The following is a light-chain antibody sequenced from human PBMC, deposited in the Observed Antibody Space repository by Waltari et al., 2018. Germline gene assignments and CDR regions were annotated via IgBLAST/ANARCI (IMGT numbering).Light chain of an antibody. Sequence: QSALTQPASVSGSPGQSLTISCTATSSDVGGYNYVSWYQQHPGTAPKLMIYDVSNRPSGVSSRFSGSKSGNTASLTICGLQAEDEADYYCRSYTSSSTLDVFGTGTKLTVL. J-gene: IGLJ1*01. V-gene: IGLV2-14*01. CDR1: SSDVGGYNY. CDR2: DVS. CDR3: RSYTSSSTLDV.